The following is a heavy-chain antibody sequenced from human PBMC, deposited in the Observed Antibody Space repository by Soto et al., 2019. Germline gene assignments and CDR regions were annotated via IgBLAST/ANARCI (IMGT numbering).Heavy chain of an antibody. CDR1: GGSISSSNW. D-gene: IGHD6-13*01. CDR3: ARDQGDSRSWYWFDP. J-gene: IGHJ5*02. V-gene: IGHV4-4*02. Sequence: PSETLSLTCAVSGGSISSSNWWSWVRQPPGKGLEWIGEIYHSGSTNYNPSLKSRVTISVDKSKNQFSLKLSSVTAADTAVYYCARDQGDSRSWYWFDPWGQGTLVTVSS. CDR2: IYHSGST.